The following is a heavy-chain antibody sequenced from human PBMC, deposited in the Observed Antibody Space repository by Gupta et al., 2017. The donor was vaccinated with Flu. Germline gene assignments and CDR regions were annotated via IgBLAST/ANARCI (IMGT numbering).Heavy chain of an antibody. CDR3: AKEKDDYYYGMDV. J-gene: IGHJ6*02. Sequence: EVQLLGSGGGLAQPGGSLRLSCAASGFNFRSNAISWGRQAPGKGLEWVSVVTGSGGATYYADPVKGRFTISRDNSKNTLFLQMNSLRAEDTAVYYCAKEKDDYYYGMDVWGQGTTVTVSS. CDR2: VTGSGGAT. V-gene: IGHV3-23*01. CDR1: GFNFRSNA.